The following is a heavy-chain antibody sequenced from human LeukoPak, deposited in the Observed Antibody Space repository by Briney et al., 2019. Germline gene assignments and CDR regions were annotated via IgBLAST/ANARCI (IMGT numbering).Heavy chain of an antibody. D-gene: IGHD4-17*01. V-gene: IGHV3-33*01. J-gene: IGHJ4*02. CDR3: ARVNDYGDYEVDY. CDR1: GFTFSSYG. CDR2: IWYDGSNK. Sequence: GGSLRLSCAASGFTFSSYGMHWVRQAPGKGLGWVAVIWYDGSNKYYADSVKGRFTISRDNSKNTLYLQMNSLRAEDTAVYYCARVNDYGDYEVDYWGQGTLVTVSS.